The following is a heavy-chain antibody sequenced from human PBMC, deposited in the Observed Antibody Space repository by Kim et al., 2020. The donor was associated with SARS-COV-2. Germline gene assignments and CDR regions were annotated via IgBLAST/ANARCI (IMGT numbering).Heavy chain of an antibody. V-gene: IGHV4-31*03. CDR2: ISYIGNS. Sequence: SETLSLTCSVSGGSIRSGGKFWTWIRQHPAKGLEWIGYISYIGNSHSSPSLRSRVSISLQTSENQFSLELTSVTAAATAVYYCARGHPLDYWGQGIL. CDR3: ARGHPLDY. CDR1: GGSIRSGGKF. J-gene: IGHJ4*02.